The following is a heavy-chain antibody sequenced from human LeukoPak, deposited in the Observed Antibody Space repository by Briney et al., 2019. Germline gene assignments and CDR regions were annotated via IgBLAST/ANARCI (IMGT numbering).Heavy chain of an antibody. CDR3: ARALVYGGNPGGY. D-gene: IGHD4-23*01. CDR2: IIPIFGTA. Sequence: SVKVSCKASGGTFSSYAISWVRQAPGQGLEWMGGIIPIFGTANYAQKFQGRVTITADESTSTAYMELSSLRSEDTAVYYCARALVYGGNPGGYWGQGTLVTVSS. J-gene: IGHJ4*02. V-gene: IGHV1-69*13. CDR1: GGTFSSYA.